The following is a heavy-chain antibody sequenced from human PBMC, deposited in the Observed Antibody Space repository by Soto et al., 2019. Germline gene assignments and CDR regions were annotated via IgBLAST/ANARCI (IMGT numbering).Heavy chain of an antibody. D-gene: IGHD2-15*01. CDR1: GFTFSSYA. J-gene: IGHJ4*02. CDR2: ISGSGGST. CDR3: AKTGDCSGGSCYDY. Sequence: GGSLRLSCAASGFTFSSYAMSWVRQAPGKGLEWVSAISGSGGSTYYADSVKGRFTISRDNSKNTLYLQMNSLRAEDTAVYYCAKTGDCSGGSCYDYWGQGTLVTVSS. V-gene: IGHV3-23*01.